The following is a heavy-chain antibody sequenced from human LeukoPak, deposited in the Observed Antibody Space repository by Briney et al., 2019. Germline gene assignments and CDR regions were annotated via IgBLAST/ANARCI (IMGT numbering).Heavy chain of an antibody. J-gene: IGHJ4*02. V-gene: IGHV3-74*01. D-gene: IGHD1-14*01. CDR2: INSDGTST. CDR1: GFTFNNFW. CDR3: TRDFRNLGFDY. Sequence: GGSLRLSCAASGFTFNNFWMYWVRQAPGKGLVWVSSINSDGTSTSYADSVKGRFAISRDNAKDTLFLQMNSLRAEDTALYYCTRDFRNLGFDYWGQGTLVTVSS.